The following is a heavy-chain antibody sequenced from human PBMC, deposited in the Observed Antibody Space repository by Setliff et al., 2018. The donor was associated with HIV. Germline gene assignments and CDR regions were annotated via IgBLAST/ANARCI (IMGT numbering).Heavy chain of an antibody. Sequence: PGESLKISCTASGFTFGDYAMNWVRQAPGKGLEWVGFIRSKAYGGTTEYAASVKGRFTISRDDSKSIAYLQMNSLKTEDTAMYYCSARYSYGPQFDYWGQGTLVTVSS. D-gene: IGHD5-18*01. V-gene: IGHV3-49*04. CDR3: SARYSYGPQFDY. J-gene: IGHJ4*02. CDR2: IRSKAYGGTT. CDR1: GFTFGDYA.